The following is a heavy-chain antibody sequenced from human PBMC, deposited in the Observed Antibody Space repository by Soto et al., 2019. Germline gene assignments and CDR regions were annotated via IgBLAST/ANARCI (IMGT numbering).Heavy chain of an antibody. Sequence: QVQLVESGGGVVQPGRSLRLSCAASGFTFSSYAMHWVRQAPGKGLEWVAVISYDGSNKYYADSVKGRFTISRDNSKNTLYLQMNSLRAEDTAVYYCARDAARNLIVAGNFDYWGQGTLVTVSS. V-gene: IGHV3-30-3*01. CDR3: ARDAARNLIVAGNFDY. CDR2: ISYDGSNK. J-gene: IGHJ4*02. CDR1: GFTFSSYA. D-gene: IGHD5-12*01.